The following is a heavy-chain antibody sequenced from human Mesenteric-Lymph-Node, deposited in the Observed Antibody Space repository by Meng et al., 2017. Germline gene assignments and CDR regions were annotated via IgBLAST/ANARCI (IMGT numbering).Heavy chain of an antibody. CDR1: GGTFSSYT. CDR3: ERAPSLIYGGNRTGGMDV. J-gene: IGHJ6*02. Sequence: SVKVSCKASGGTFSSYTICWVRQAPGQGLEWMGRIIPILGIANYAQKFQGRVTITADKSTSTAYMELSRLRSEDTAVYYCERAPSLIYGGNRTGGMDVWGQGTTVTVSS. CDR2: IIPILGIA. D-gene: IGHD4-23*01. V-gene: IGHV1-69*02.